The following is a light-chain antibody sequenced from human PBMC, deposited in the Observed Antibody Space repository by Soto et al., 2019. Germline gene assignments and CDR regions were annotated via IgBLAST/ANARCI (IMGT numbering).Light chain of an antibody. CDR2: GAS. CDR1: QSVSSSY. CDR3: KQYGSSSIT. V-gene: IGKV3-20*01. Sequence: EIVLTQSPGTLSLSPGERATLSCRASQSVSSSYLAWYQQKPGQAHRLLIYGASSRATGIPDRFSGSGSGTDFTLTIGRLEPEDFAVYYCKQYGSSSITFGQGTRLEIK. J-gene: IGKJ5*01.